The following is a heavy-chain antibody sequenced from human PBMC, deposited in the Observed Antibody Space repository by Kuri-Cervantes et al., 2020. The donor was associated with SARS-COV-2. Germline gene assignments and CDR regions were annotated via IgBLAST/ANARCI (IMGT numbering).Heavy chain of an antibody. Sequence: GSLRLSCTVSGGSISSSIYYWGWIRQSPEMGLEYIGSIYSSGSTYCNPSLKSRVSISIDTSKNQFSLKVSSVTAADTAVYYCARHNIGTYVRTAFDIWGQGTMVTVSS. CDR3: ARHNIGTYVRTAFDI. V-gene: IGHV4-39*01. D-gene: IGHD1-26*01. CDR1: GGSISSSIYY. CDR2: IYSSGST. J-gene: IGHJ3*02.